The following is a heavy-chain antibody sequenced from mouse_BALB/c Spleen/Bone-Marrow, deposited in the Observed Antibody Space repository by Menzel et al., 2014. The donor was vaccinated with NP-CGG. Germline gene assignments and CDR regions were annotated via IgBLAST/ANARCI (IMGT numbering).Heavy chain of an antibody. CDR2: INPDSSTI. J-gene: IGHJ1*01. V-gene: IGHV4-1*02. CDR3: ARPGYYGYQDV. D-gene: IGHD1-2*01. CDR1: GFDFSGYW. Sequence: EVHLVESGGGLVQPGGPLKLSCAASGFDFSGYWMTWVRQAPGKGLEWIGEINPDSSTINYTPSLKDKFIISRDNAKNALYLQMSKVRSEDTALYYCARPGYYGYQDVWGAGTTVTVS.